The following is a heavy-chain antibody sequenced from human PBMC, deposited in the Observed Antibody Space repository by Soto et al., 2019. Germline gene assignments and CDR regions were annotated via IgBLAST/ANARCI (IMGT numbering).Heavy chain of an antibody. CDR1: GFTFDVYA. CDR2: INYNSGSV. CDR3: AKDISLRGWVYLVVEY. V-gene: IGHV3-9*01. D-gene: IGHD6-13*01. J-gene: IGHJ4*02. Sequence: EVQLVESGGGWVQPGRSLRLSCAASGFTFDVYAMHWVRQAPGKGLEWVSGINYNSGSVVYADSVKGRFTISRDNAKTSLLLQMNSLRAEDTAVYYCAKDISLRGWVYLVVEYWGEGTLVTVSP.